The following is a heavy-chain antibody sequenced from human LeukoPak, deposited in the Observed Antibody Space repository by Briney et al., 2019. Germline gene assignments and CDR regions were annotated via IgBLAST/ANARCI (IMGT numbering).Heavy chain of an antibody. D-gene: IGHD6-19*01. CDR1: GFTFRNYA. J-gene: IGHJ4*02. Sequence: GGSLRLFCAAWGFTFRNYAMSGARQATGEGREWLSYVVGSTYNANSVSGRFTISRDDSKNTLYLQMNSLRAEDTALYYCARAVGGWSNKNFDSWGQGTLVTVSA. CDR2: VVGST. V-gene: IGHV3-23*01. CDR3: ARAVGGWSNKNFDS.